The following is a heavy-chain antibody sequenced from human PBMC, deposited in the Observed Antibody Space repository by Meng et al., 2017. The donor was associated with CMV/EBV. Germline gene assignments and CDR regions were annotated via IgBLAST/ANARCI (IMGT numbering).Heavy chain of an antibody. Sequence: SVKVSCKASGGTFSSYAISWVRQAPGQGLEWMGGIIPILGIANYAQKFQGRVTITADKSTSAAYMELSSLRSEDTAVYYCARSTVTRRGPGAPNYYYYGMDVWGQGTTVTVSS. CDR2: IIPILGIA. V-gene: IGHV1-69*10. CDR3: ARSTVTRRGPGAPNYYYYGMDV. D-gene: IGHD4-11*01. J-gene: IGHJ6*02. CDR1: GGTFSSYA.